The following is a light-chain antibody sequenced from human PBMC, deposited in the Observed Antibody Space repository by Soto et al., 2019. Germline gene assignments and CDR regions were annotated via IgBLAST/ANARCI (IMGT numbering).Light chain of an antibody. V-gene: IGKV1-27*01. CDR2: VAS. CDR1: QGISNY. CDR3: KKYNSAPWT. J-gene: IGKJ1*01. Sequence: DIQMTQSPSSLSASVGDRVTITCRASQGISNYLAWYQQQPGKVPKLLIYVASTLQSGVPSRFSGSGSGTDFTLTISSLQPQDVATYYCKKYNSAPWTFGQGTNVEIK.